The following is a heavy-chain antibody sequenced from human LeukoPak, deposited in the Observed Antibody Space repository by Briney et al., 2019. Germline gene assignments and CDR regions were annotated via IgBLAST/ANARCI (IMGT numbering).Heavy chain of an antibody. CDR1: GDSVSSNSAA. CDR3: ARGVAAAAYGMDV. J-gene: IGHJ6*02. V-gene: IGHV6-1*01. D-gene: IGHD6-13*01. Sequence: SQTLSLTRAISGDSVSSNSAAWNWIRQSPSRGLEWLGRTYCRSKWYNDYAVSVKSRITINPDTSKNQFSQHLNSVTPEDTAVYYCARGVAAAAYGMDVWGQGTTVTVSS. CDR2: TYCRSKWYN.